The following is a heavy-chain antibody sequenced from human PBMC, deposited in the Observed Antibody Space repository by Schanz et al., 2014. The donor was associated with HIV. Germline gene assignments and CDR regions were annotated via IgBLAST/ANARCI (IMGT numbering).Heavy chain of an antibody. CDR1: GGSFSGYY. J-gene: IGHJ6*02. V-gene: IGHV4-34*01. D-gene: IGHD2-2*01. CDR2: INHSGST. CDR3: ARDLGYCSSTSCSNYGMDV. Sequence: QVQLQQWGAGLLKPSETLSLTCAVYGGSFSGYYWSWIRQSPGKGLEWIGEINHSGSTNYNPSLKSRVTISVDTSKNQFSLKLSSVTAADTAVYYCARDLGYCSSTSCSNYGMDVWGQGTTVTVSS.